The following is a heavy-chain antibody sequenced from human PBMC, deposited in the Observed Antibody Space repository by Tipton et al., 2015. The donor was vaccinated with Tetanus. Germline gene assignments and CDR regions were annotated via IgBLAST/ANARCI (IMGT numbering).Heavy chain of an antibody. Sequence: SLRLSCAVSGFMFGNYRMNWVRQAPGKGLEWVASITTNSCIYYADSVKGRFTLSRDNSQSTLYLQMNSLKVEDTAVYYCAREDGGPTLDYFDSWGQGALVIVSS. CDR1: GFMFGNYR. J-gene: IGHJ4*02. CDR3: AREDGGPTLDYFDS. D-gene: IGHD3-16*01. V-gene: IGHV3-69-1*01. CDR2: ITTNSCI.